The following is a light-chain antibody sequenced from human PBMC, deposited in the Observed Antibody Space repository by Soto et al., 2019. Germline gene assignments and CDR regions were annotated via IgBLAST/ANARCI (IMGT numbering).Light chain of an antibody. Sequence: MVTTQSQSTLTSSPGERASISCRASQSVSGAYLAWYQQKPGQAPRLLIYDASSRATGIPDRFSGSGAGTDFTITISRLETEDFAVFLCQQYGNSTRTFGHGTKVDIK. CDR3: QQYGNSTRT. CDR2: DAS. V-gene: IGKV3-20*01. J-gene: IGKJ1*01. CDR1: QSVSGAY.